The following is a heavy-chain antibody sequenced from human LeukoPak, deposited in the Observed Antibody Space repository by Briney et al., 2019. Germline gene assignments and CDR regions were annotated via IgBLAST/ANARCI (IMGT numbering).Heavy chain of an antibody. CDR2: IKTDGSST. CDR1: GFTFSSYW. CDR3: AKPLRGVSAYYYYYYGMDV. Sequence: GGSLRLSCAASGFTFSSYWMHWVRQAPGKGLVWVSRIKTDGSSTSYADSVKGRFTISRDNSKNTLYLQMNSLRAEDTAVYYCAKPLRGVSAYYYYYYGMDVWGQGTTVTVSS. J-gene: IGHJ6*02. V-gene: IGHV3-74*01. D-gene: IGHD5-12*01.